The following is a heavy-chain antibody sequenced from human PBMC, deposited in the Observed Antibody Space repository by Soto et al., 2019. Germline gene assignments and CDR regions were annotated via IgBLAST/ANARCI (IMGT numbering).Heavy chain of an antibody. CDR1: GGSISSGDYY. V-gene: IGHV4-30-4*01. CDR2: IYYSGST. CDR3: ARHSYGSGSPTDY. Sequence: PSETLSLTCTVSGGSISSGDYYWSWIRQPPGKGLEWIGYIYYSGSTYYNPSLKSRVTISVDTSKNQFSLKLSSVTAADTAVYYCARHSYGSGSPTDYWGQGTLVTVSS. J-gene: IGHJ4*02. D-gene: IGHD3-10*01.